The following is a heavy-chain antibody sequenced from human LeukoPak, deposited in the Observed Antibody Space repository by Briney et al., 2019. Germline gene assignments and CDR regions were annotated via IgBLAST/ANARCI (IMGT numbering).Heavy chain of an antibody. CDR3: AKLIGNSNYGIDY. D-gene: IGHD1-7*01. CDR2: ISGSGGST. J-gene: IGHJ4*02. Sequence: PGGSLRLSCAASGFTFSNAWMSWVRQAPGKGLEWVSGISGSGGSTYYADSVKGRFTISRDNSKNTLYVQMNSLRPEDTAVYYCAKLIGNSNYGIDYWGQGTLVTVSS. V-gene: IGHV3-23*01. CDR1: GFTFSNAW.